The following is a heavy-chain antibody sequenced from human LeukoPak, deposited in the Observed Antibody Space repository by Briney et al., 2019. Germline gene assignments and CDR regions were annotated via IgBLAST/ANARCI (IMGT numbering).Heavy chain of an antibody. CDR3: ARLPKSSRRWPNPYYYYMDV. CDR1: GGSFSGYY. CDR2: INHSGST. D-gene: IGHD4-23*01. J-gene: IGHJ6*03. V-gene: IGHV4-34*01. Sequence: SETLSLTCAVYGGSFSGYYWSWIRQPPGKGLEWIGEINHSGSTNYNPSLKSQVTISVDTSKNQFSLKLSSVTAADTAVYYCARLPKSSRRWPNPYYYYMDVWGKGTTVTISS.